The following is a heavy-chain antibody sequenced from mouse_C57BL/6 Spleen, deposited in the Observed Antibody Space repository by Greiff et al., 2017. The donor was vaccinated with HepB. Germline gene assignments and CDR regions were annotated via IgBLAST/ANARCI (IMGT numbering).Heavy chain of an antibody. CDR3: ARVVTREGTWFAY. V-gene: IGHV1-55*01. Sequence: VQLQQSGAELVKPGASVKMSCKASGYTFTSYWITWVKQRPGQGLEWIGDIYPGSGSTNYNEKFKSKATLTVDTSSSTAYMQLSSLTSEDSAVYYCARVVTREGTWFAYWGQGTLVTVSA. CDR2: IYPGSGST. CDR1: GYTFTSYW. D-gene: IGHD2-2*01. J-gene: IGHJ3*01.